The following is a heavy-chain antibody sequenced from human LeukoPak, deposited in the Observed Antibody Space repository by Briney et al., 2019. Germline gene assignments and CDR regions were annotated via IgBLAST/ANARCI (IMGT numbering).Heavy chain of an antibody. Sequence: GGSLRLSCAASGFTFSGSAMHWVRQASGKGLEWVGRIRSKANSYATAYAASVKGRFTISRDNSKNKLYLQMNSLRAEDTAVYYCARDTDSWYFDYWGQGTLVTVSS. J-gene: IGHJ4*02. V-gene: IGHV3-73*01. CDR2: IRSKANSYAT. D-gene: IGHD6-13*01. CDR3: ARDTDSWYFDY. CDR1: GFTFSGSA.